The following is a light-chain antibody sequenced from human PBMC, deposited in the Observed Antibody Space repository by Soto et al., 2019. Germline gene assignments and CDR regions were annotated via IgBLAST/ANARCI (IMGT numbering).Light chain of an antibody. J-gene: IGKJ2*01. Sequence: DIQMTQSPSSLSASVGDRVTITCRASQSINRYLTWYQLKPGKAPKFLIYDTSSLQSGVPSRFSGSGSGTDFTLTISNLQPEDFATYYCQQTYSTLYTFGQGTKLEIK. V-gene: IGKV1-39*01. CDR1: QSINRY. CDR3: QQTYSTLYT. CDR2: DTS.